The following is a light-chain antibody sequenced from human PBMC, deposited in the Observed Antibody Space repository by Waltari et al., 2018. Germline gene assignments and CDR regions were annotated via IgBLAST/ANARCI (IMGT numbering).Light chain of an antibody. CDR3: SSYTSTSTYV. CDR2: DVN. Sequence: QSALTQPASVSGSPGQSITISCTGTSSDIGGYNYVSWYQQHPGKGPKLMIYDVNNRPSVVSNRFSGSKSGNTASLTISGLQAEDEADYYCSSYTSTSTYVFGGGTKVTVL. V-gene: IGLV2-14*03. J-gene: IGLJ1*01. CDR1: SSDIGGYNY.